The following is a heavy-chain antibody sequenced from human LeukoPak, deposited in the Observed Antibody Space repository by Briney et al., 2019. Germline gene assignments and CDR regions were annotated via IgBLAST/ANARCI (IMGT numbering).Heavy chain of an antibody. Sequence: GGSLRLSCAASGFSLDSHWMHWVRQVPGKGLVWLSRINADGQSVGYADSVRGRFTISRDNARNTVYLQTNSLRPEDTAVYYCARGTSSGWPDYLDYWGQGTLVTVSS. CDR3: ARGTSSGWPDYLDY. V-gene: IGHV3-74*01. J-gene: IGHJ4*02. D-gene: IGHD6-19*01. CDR2: INADGQSV. CDR1: GFSLDSHW.